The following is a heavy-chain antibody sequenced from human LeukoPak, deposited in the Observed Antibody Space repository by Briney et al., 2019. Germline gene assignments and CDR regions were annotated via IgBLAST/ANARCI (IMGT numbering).Heavy chain of an antibody. J-gene: IGHJ4*02. D-gene: IGHD2-21*02. CDR2: IYYSGST. CDR1: DDSISSYY. CDR3: ARADQNCGGDCYYFDY. V-gene: IGHV4-59*01. Sequence: SETLSLTCTVSDDSISSYYWSWIRQPAGKGLEWIGYIYYSGSTNYNPSLKSRVTISVDTSKNQFSLKLSSVTAADTAVYYCARADQNCGGDCYYFDYWGQGTLVTVSS.